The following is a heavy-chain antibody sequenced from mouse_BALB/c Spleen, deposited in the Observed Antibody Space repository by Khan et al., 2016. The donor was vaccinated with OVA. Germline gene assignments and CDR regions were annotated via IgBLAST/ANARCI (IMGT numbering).Heavy chain of an antibody. V-gene: IGHV3-2*02. J-gene: IGHJ4*01. CDR1: GYSITSDFA. Sequence: EVQLQESGPGLVKPSQSLSLTCTVTGYSITSDFAWNWIRQFPGNKLEWMGYISSTGSTSYRPSLKSRISITRDTSQNQFFLHLNSVTAEDTATYYCARSLYYSDSYAMDYWGQGTSVTVSS. CDR2: ISSTGST. CDR3: ARSLYYSDSYAMDY. D-gene: IGHD2-13*01.